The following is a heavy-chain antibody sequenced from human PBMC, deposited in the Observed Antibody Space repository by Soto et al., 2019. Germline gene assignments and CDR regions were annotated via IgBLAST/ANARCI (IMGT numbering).Heavy chain of an antibody. Sequence: QVQLVESGGGLVKPGGSLRLSCAASGFTFSDYYMSWIRQAPGKGLEWVSYISSSGTTIFYADSLRGRFTISRDNAKKSLYLKMNSLRGEDTAVYYCAREPSNWNYCFDYWGQGTLVTVSS. CDR1: GFTFSDYY. CDR3: AREPSNWNYCFDY. CDR2: ISSSGTTI. D-gene: IGHD1-7*01. V-gene: IGHV3-11*01. J-gene: IGHJ4*02.